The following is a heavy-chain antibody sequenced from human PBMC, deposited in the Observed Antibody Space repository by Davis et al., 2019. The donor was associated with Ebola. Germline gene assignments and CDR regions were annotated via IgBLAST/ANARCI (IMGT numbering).Heavy chain of an antibody. J-gene: IGHJ4*03. CDR1: GESFSGYY. CDR2: VNDGGGG. Sequence: MPGGSLRLSCAVYGESFSGYYWSWIRQSPEKGLEWIGEVNDGGGGTYNPSLKSRVTISIDKLRNQFSLKLNSVTAADTAVYYCARVGLSSGWTFDSWGQGTTVTVSS. CDR3: ARVGLSSGWTFDS. V-gene: IGHV4-34*01. D-gene: IGHD6-19*01.